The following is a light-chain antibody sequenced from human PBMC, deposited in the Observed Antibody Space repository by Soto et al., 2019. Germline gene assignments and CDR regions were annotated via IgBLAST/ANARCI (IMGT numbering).Light chain of an antibody. Sequence: DIQMTQSPSSVSASIGDRVTITCRASQDIGRRLAWFQQKPGKAPKYLIQAASSLQGGVPSTFSGSGSGTDFTLTINTLRPEDFATYYCLQVYSFPRTFGQGTKVDIK. CDR1: QDIGRR. V-gene: IGKV1-12*01. J-gene: IGKJ1*01. CDR2: AAS. CDR3: LQVYSFPRT.